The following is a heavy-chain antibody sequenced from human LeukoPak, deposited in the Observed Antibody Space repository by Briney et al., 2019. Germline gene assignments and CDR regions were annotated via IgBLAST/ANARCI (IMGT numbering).Heavy chain of an antibody. J-gene: IGHJ4*02. CDR2: INWNGGST. CDR1: GFTFDDYD. Sequence: PGGSLRLSCAASGFTFDDYDMSWVRQAPGKGLEWVPGINWNGGSTGYADSVKGRFTISRDNAKNSLYLQMNSLRAEDTALYYCARVQYYYDSSGYYYFDYWGQGTLVTVSS. V-gene: IGHV3-20*04. CDR3: ARVQYYYDSSGYYYFDY. D-gene: IGHD3-22*01.